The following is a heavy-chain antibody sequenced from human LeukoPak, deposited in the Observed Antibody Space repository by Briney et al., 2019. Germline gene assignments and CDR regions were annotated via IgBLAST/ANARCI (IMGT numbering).Heavy chain of an antibody. D-gene: IGHD3-10*01. V-gene: IGHV3-23*01. Sequence: GGSLRLSCAASGFTFSSYAMSWVRQAPGKGLEWVSAISGSGGSTYYADSVKGRFTISRDNSKNTLYLQMNSLRAEDTAVYYCAKEGWFGELLFHYFDFWGQGTLVTVSS. CDR2: ISGSGGST. CDR3: AKEGWFGELLFHYFDF. CDR1: GFTFSSYA. J-gene: IGHJ4*02.